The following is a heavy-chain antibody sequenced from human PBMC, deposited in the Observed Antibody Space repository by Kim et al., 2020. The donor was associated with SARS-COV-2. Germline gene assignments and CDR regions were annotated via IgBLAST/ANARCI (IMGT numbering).Heavy chain of an antibody. V-gene: IGHV3-21*01. J-gene: IGHJ4*02. Sequence: GGSLRLSCTASGFTFSEYSMNWVRQAPGKGLEWVSSISRGGSYAYYADSVKGRFAVSRDNAKNSLYLQMNSLRAEDTAVYYCASLRVVLSGGIDHWGQGTLVTVSS. CDR2: ISRGGSYA. CDR1: GFTFSEYS. CDR3: ASLRVVLSGGIDH. D-gene: IGHD2-2*01.